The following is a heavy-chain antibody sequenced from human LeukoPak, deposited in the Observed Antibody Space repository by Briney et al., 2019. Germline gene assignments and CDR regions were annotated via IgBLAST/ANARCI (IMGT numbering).Heavy chain of an antibody. CDR1: GYTFTTYD. V-gene: IGHV1-8*01. J-gene: IGHJ4*02. CDR2: LNPNSANT. Sequence: VASVKVSCKASGYTFTTYDINWVRQATGQGLEWMGWLNPNSANTGYAQKFQGRVNITRNTSISTAYMELNSLGSDDTAVDYCARARLVRGPVTPLYYFDYWGQGVLVTVSS. CDR3: ARARLVRGPVTPLYYFDY. D-gene: IGHD2-8*02.